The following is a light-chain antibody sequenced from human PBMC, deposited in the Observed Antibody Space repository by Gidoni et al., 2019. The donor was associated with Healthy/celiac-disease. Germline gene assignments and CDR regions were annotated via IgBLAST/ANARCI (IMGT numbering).Light chain of an antibody. V-gene: IGKV3-11*01. Sequence: EIVLPQSPATLSLSPGERATLSCRASQSVSSYLAWYQQKPGQAPRLLIYDASNRATGIPARFSGSGSGTDFTITISSLEPEDFAVYYCQQRSNLITFGQGTRLEIK. J-gene: IGKJ5*01. CDR2: DAS. CDR3: QQRSNLIT. CDR1: QSVSSY.